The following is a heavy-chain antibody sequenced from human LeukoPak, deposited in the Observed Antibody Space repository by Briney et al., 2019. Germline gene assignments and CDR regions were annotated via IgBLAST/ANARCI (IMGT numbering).Heavy chain of an antibody. V-gene: IGHV1-58*02. D-gene: IGHD4-11*01. J-gene: IGHJ4*02. CDR1: GFTFTSSA. CDR2: IVVGSGNT. CDR3: AAFPGHSGKTTFDY. Sequence: SVKVSCKASGFTFTSSAMQWVRQARGQRLEWIGWIVVGSGNTNYAQKFQERVTITRDMSTSTAYMELSSLRSEDTAVYYCAAFPGHSGKTTFDYWGQGTLVTASS.